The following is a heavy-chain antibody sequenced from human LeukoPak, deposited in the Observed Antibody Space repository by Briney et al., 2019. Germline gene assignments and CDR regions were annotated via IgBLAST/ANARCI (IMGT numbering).Heavy chain of an antibody. CDR2: ISSSGSSI. Sequence: KTGGSLRLSCAASEFTFSDYYMSWVRQAPGKGLEWVSYISSSGSSIYYADSVKGRFTISRDNAKNSLYLQMNSLRAEDTAVYYCARGPSLGDWLLYYMDVWGKGTTVTVSS. J-gene: IGHJ6*03. CDR3: ARGPSLGDWLLYYMDV. CDR1: EFTFSDYY. V-gene: IGHV3-11*04. D-gene: IGHD3-9*01.